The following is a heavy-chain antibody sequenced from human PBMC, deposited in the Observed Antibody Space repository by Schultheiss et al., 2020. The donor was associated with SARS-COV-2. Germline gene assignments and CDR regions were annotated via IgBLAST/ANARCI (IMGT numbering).Heavy chain of an antibody. CDR2: INHSGST. CDR1: GGSFSGYY. J-gene: IGHJ6*02. CDR3: ARDTIYYYGMDV. Sequence: SETLSLTCGVYGGSFSGYYWSWIRQPPGKGLEWIGEINHSGSTNYNPSLKSRVTMSLDTSKNQFSLKLSSVTAADTAVYYCARDTIYYYGMDVWGQGTTVTVSS. D-gene: IGHD5-24*01. V-gene: IGHV4-34*01.